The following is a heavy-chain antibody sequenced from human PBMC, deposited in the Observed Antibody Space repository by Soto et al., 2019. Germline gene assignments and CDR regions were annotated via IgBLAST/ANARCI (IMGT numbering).Heavy chain of an antibody. V-gene: IGHV1-3*01. CDR3: ARSYYDFWSGRYYYGMDV. CDR2: INAGNGNT. D-gene: IGHD3-3*01. CDR1: GHTFTSYA. Sequence: ASVKVSCKASGHTFTSYAMHWVRQAPGQRLEWMGWINAGNGNTKYSQKFQGRVTITRDTSASTAYMELSSLRSEDTAVYYCARSYYDFWSGRYYYGMDVWGQGTTVTVSS. J-gene: IGHJ6*02.